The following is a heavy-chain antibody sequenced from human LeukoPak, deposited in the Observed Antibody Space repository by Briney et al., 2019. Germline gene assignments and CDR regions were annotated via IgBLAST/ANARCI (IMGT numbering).Heavy chain of an antibody. D-gene: IGHD3-22*01. CDR2: ISGSGGST. CDR1: GFTFSSYA. V-gene: IGHV3-23*01. Sequence: GGSLRLSCAASGFTFSSYAMSWVRQAPGKGLEWLSAISGSGGSTYYADSVKGRFTISRDNSKNTLYLQMNSLRAEDTAVYYCAAGETEYYYDSSGYQPYAFDIWGQGTMVTVSS. J-gene: IGHJ3*02. CDR3: AAGETEYYYDSSGYQPYAFDI.